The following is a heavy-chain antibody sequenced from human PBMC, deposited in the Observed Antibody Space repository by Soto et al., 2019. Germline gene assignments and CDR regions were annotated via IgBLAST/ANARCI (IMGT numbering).Heavy chain of an antibody. J-gene: IGHJ4*02. Sequence: GGSLRLSCAAFGFDFNKYAMTWVRQAPGKGLQWVSSITSNGASTYYADSVKGRFTTSRDNSKNTLYLQMTSVRTDDPTVFYFAKDSASHSPLPCFFDSWGQGTLVTVSS. V-gene: IGHV3-23*01. D-gene: IGHD2-21*01. CDR2: ITSNGAST. CDR1: GFDFNKYA. CDR3: AKDSASHSPLPCFFDS.